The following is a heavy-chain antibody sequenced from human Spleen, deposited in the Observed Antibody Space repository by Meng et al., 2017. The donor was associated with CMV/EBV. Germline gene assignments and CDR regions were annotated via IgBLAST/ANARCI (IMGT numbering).Heavy chain of an antibody. CDR1: KYTFTDYY. CDR2: INPNSGGT. V-gene: IGHV1-2*02. Sequence: ASVKVSCKTSKYTFTDYYMHWVRQAPGQGLEWMGWINPNSGGTNYAQKFQGRVTMTRDTSISTDYMELSRLRSDDTAVYYCASGRGSSLYVHYYGMDVWGQGTTVTVSS. CDR3: ASGRGSSLYVHYYGMDV. J-gene: IGHJ6*02. D-gene: IGHD6-13*01.